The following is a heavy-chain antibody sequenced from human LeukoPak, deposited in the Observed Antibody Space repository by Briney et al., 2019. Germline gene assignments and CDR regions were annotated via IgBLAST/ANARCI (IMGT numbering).Heavy chain of an antibody. D-gene: IGHD6-13*01. CDR3: ARDPGHGTDAFDI. CDR1: GFTFSSYS. Sequence: GGSLRLSCAASGFTFSSYSMNWVRQAPGKGLEWVSSISSSSSYIYYADSVKGRFTISRDNAKNSLYLQMNSLRAEDTAVYYCARDPGHGTDAFDIWGQGTMVTVSS. J-gene: IGHJ3*02. CDR2: ISSSSSYI. V-gene: IGHV3-21*01.